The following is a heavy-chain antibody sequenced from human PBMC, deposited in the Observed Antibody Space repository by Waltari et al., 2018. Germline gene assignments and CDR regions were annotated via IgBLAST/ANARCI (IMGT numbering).Heavy chain of an antibody. CDR2: INPNSGGT. V-gene: IGHV1-2*06. CDR3: ARESMVQGVNSVDY. Sequence: QVQLVQSGAEVKKPGSSVKVSCKASGGTFSSYAISWVRQAPGQGLEWMGRINPNSGGTNYAQKFQGRVTMTRDTSISTAYMELSRLRSDDTAVYYCARESMVQGVNSVDYWGQGTLVTVSS. D-gene: IGHD3-10*01. J-gene: IGHJ4*02. CDR1: GGTFSSYA.